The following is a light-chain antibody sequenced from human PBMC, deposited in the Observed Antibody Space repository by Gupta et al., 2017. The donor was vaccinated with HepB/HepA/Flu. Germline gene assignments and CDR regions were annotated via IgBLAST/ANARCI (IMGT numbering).Light chain of an antibody. CDR2: SNN. CDR3: ATGDASLNGVV. CDR1: SSNIGTNT. J-gene: IGLJ2*01. Sequence: QSVLTQPPSASGTPGQRVTISCSGNSSNIGTNTVNWYHQLPGTAPKLLIYSNNKRPSGLPDRFSGSESGTSASLAISGLQSDDEADYYCATGDASLNGVVFGGGTKLTVL. V-gene: IGLV1-44*01.